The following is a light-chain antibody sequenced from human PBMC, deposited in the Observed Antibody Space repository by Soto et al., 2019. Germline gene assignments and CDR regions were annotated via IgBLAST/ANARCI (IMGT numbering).Light chain of an antibody. CDR3: HQYDNYTWT. J-gene: IGKJ1*01. V-gene: IGKV1-5*01. Sequence: DIQMTQSPSTLSASVGDRVTITCRASQSISVWLAWFQQKPGTAPKLLIYDASSLQSGVPSRFIGSGSGTEFTRTISSLKPDDCATYFCHQYDNYTWTFGQGTKVDIK. CDR2: DAS. CDR1: QSISVW.